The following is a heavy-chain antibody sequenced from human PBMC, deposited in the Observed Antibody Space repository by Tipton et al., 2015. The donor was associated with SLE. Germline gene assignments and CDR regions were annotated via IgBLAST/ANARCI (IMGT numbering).Heavy chain of an antibody. D-gene: IGHD3-10*01. V-gene: IGHV5-51*03. CDR3: ARRWVQTVFDY. CDR1: GYSFTNSW. J-gene: IGHJ4*02. CDR2: IDPSDSDT. Sequence: QSGPEVKKPGEALQISCKTSGYSFTNSWIVWFRHMPGKGLECMGMIDPSDSDTRYNPSFQGHVSMLIDRSTTTAYLQWRSLKASDTAMYFCARRWVQTVFDYWGQGTLVTVSS.